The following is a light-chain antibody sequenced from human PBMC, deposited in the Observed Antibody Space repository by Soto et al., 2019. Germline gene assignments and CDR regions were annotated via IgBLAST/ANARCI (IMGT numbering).Light chain of an antibody. Sequence: DIQMTQSPSTLSASVGERVTITCRASQSVSNWLAWYQQKPGKAPNLLIYDVSSLESGVPSRFSGSGSGTEFTLTISSLQPDDFATYYCQQYNSYPYTFGQGTK. J-gene: IGKJ2*01. V-gene: IGKV1-5*01. CDR3: QQYNSYPYT. CDR1: QSVSNW. CDR2: DVS.